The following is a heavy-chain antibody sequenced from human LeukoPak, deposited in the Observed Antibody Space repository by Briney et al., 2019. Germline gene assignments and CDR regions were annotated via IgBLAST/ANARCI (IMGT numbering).Heavy chain of an antibody. Sequence: SETLSLTCTVSGGSISSYYWSWTRQPAGKGLEWIGRIYTSGSTYYNPSLKSRVTISVDTSKNQFSLKLGSVTAADTAVYYCARVAPDPYYYDSSGYYYFDYWGQGTLVTVSS. CDR3: ARVAPDPYYYDSSGYYYFDY. J-gene: IGHJ4*02. CDR1: GGSISSYY. D-gene: IGHD3-22*01. CDR2: IYTSGST. V-gene: IGHV4-4*07.